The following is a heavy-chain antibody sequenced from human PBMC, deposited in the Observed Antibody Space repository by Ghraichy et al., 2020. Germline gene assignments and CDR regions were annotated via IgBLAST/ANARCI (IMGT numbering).Heavy chain of an antibody. CDR2: IDGNGSSA. D-gene: IGHD3-10*01. V-gene: IGHV3-64D*06. CDR3: VRDRRYYNSGNIKGLDY. J-gene: IGHJ4*02. CDR1: GFTFSDYA. Sequence: GGSLRLSCSASGFTFSDYAMHWVRQAPGKGLEYVSTIDGNGSSAHYIDALKGRFTISRDNSNSKLFLQMRSLEPEDTAVYYCVRDRRYYNSGNIKGLDYWGQGVLVIVSP.